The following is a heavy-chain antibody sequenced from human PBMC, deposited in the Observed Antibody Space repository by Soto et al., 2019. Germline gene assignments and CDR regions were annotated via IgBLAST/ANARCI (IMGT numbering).Heavy chain of an antibody. D-gene: IGHD6-6*01. CDR2: IYWDDDK. CDR1: GFSLSTSGVD. Sequence: QITLKESGPTLVKPTQTLTLTCTFSGFSLSTSGVDVGWIRQPPGKALEWLVLIYWDDDKRYSPSLKSRLTITKDTSKNQVVLTMTNMDPLDTATYYCAHRRPYSNSPEYFFDYWGQGTLVTVSS. CDR3: AHRRPYSNSPEYFFDY. J-gene: IGHJ4*02. V-gene: IGHV2-5*02.